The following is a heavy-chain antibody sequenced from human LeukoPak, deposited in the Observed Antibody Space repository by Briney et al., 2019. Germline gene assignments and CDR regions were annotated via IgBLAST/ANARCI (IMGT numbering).Heavy chain of an antibody. CDR2: IIPIFGTA. J-gene: IGHJ4*02. D-gene: IGHD5-18*01. Sequence: GASVKVSCKASGGTFSSYAISWVRQAPGQGLERMGGIIPIFGTANYAQKFQGRVTITADESTSTAYMELSSLRSEDTAVYYCAREDTAMAMGRWGQGTLVTVSS. CDR1: GGTFSSYA. CDR3: AREDTAMAMGR. V-gene: IGHV1-69*13.